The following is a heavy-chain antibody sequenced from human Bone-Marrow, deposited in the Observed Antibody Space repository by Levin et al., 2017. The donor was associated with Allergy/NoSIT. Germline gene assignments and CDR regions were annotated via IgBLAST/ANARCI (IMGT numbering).Heavy chain of an antibody. D-gene: IGHD3-3*01. CDR3: ARMPPYDFWNNYYMDV. CDR2: ISGNGGNT. CDR1: GFSFSSYA. J-gene: IGHJ6*03. Sequence: ETLSLTCAASGFSFSSYAMSWVRQAPGKGLEWVSGISGNGGNTYYADSVKGRFTVSRDHSKSTLYLDMSNLRAEDAAVYYCARMPPYDFWNNYYMDVWGKGTTVTVSS. V-gene: IGHV3-23*01.